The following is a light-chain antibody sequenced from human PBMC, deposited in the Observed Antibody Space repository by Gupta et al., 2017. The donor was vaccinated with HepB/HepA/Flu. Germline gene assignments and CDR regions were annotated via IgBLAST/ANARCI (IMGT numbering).Light chain of an antibody. J-gene: IGLJ2*01. CDR2: GNS. V-gene: IGLV1-40*01. Sequence: HSVLTQPPSVSGAPGQSVTISCTGSSSNIGAGYDVHWYQQLPGTAPKLLIYGNSNRPSGVPDRFSGSKSGTSASLAITGLQAEDEADYYCQSYDSSLSGPVVFGGGTKLTVL. CDR1: SSNIGAGYD. CDR3: QSYDSSLSGPVV.